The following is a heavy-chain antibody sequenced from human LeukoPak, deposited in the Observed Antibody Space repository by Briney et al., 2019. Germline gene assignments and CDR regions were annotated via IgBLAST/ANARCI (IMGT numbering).Heavy chain of an antibody. CDR2: IRSDGTST. CDR3: ARDLGSGTPLDC. D-gene: IGHD1-7*01. J-gene: IGHJ4*02. Sequence: ESGGSLRLSCEASGFSISSYWMHWVRQAPGEGPVWVSLIRSDGTSTSYADSVKGRFTISRDSAKNTLYLQMNSLRAEDTAVYYCARDLGSGTPLDCRGQGTLVTVSS. CDR1: GFSISSYW. V-gene: IGHV3-74*01.